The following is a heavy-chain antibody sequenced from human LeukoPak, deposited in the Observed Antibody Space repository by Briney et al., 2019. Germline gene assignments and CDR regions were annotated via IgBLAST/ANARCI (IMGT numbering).Heavy chain of an antibody. CDR2: IIPILGIA. V-gene: IGHV1-69*04. D-gene: IGHD3-22*01. CDR1: GGTFSSYA. Sequence: GASVKVSCKASGGTFSSYAISWVRQAPGQGLEWMGRIIPILGIANYAQKFQGRVTITADKSTSTAYMELSSLRSEDTAVYYCARAYYYDSGGYSRFDYWGQGTLVTVSS. J-gene: IGHJ4*02. CDR3: ARAYYYDSGGYSRFDY.